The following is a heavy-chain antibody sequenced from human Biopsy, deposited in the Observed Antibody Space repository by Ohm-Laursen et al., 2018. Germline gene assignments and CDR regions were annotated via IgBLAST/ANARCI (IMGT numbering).Heavy chain of an antibody. V-gene: IGHV1-69*01. J-gene: IGHJ6*02. CDR2: ITTFFRTV. CDR3: APQTPRDPDILTGAYHYDMAV. Sequence: GSSVKVSCKASGGTFSNYAISWVRQAPGQGLEWMGGITTFFRTVNYAQNFQGRLTITADEFTDTAYMELRSLRSEDTAVYYCAPQTPRDPDILTGAYHYDMAVWGQGTTVTVSS. D-gene: IGHD3-9*01. CDR1: GGTFSNYA.